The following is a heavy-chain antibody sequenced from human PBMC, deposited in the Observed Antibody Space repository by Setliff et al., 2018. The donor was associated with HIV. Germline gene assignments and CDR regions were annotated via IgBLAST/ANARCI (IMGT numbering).Heavy chain of an antibody. V-gene: IGHV3-30*04. CDR1: GFTFRNHA. D-gene: IGHD6-6*01. Sequence: GGSLRLSCAASGFTFRNHAMHWVRQAPGKGLEWVAVISYDGSNKFYADSVKGRFTTSRDNSKNTLYLQMNSLRAEDTAVYYCAREEYTQYYFDYWGQGTLVTVSS. CDR3: AREEYTQYYFDY. J-gene: IGHJ4*02. CDR2: ISYDGSNK.